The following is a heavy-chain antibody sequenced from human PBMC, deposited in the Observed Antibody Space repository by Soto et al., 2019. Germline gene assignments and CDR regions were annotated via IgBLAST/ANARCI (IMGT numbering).Heavy chain of an antibody. CDR3: VVTTSTFGI. D-gene: IGHD2-21*02. V-gene: IGHV3-7*05. CDR2: IKQDGREK. Sequence: EVQLVESGGGLVQPGGSLRLSCEGSGFTFSNYWMNGVRQAPGKGLEWVSNIKQDGREKNHVDSVKGRFTMSRDNAKNSLYLQINSVRVEDTAVYYGVVTTSTFGIWGQGAMVTVSS. J-gene: IGHJ3*02. CDR1: GFTFSNYW.